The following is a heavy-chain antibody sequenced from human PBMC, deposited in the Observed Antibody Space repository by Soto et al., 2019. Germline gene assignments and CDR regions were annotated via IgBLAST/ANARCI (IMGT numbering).Heavy chain of an antibody. CDR2: IYWDDDK. CDR1: GFSLSTSGVG. J-gene: IGHJ5*02. Sequence: QITLKESGPTLVKPTQTLTLTCTFSGFSLSTSGVGVGWIRQPPGKALEWLALIYWDDDKRYSPSLKSRLTITKDTSKNQVVLTMTNMDPVDTATYYGAHRDVHYGDYGNWFDPWGQGTLVTVSS. CDR3: AHRDVHYGDYGNWFDP. V-gene: IGHV2-5*02. D-gene: IGHD4-17*01.